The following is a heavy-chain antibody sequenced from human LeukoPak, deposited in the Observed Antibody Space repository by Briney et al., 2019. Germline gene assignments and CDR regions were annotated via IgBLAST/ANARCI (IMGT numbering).Heavy chain of an antibody. Sequence: ASVKVSCKASGYTSTSYGISWVRQAPGQGLEWMGWISAYNGNTNYAQKFQGRVTMTRDTSISTAYMELSRLRSDDTAVYYCARETPVAPFDYWGQGTLVTVSS. J-gene: IGHJ4*02. CDR3: ARETPVAPFDY. D-gene: IGHD4-23*01. V-gene: IGHV1-18*01. CDR2: ISAYNGNT. CDR1: GYTSTSYG.